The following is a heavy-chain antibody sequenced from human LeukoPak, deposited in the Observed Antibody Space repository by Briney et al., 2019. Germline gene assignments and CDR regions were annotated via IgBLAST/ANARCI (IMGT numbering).Heavy chain of an antibody. CDR3: ARVIQLPKEYFQH. CDR1: GGSINNYY. V-gene: IGHV4-59*01. J-gene: IGHJ1*01. D-gene: IGHD2-2*01. CDR2: IYYSGST. Sequence: SETLSLTCTVSGGSINNYYWSWIRQPPGKGLEWIGYIYYSGSTDYNPSLKSRVTISVDTSKNQFSLKLSSVTAADTAVYFCARVIQLPKEYFQHWGQGTLVTVSS.